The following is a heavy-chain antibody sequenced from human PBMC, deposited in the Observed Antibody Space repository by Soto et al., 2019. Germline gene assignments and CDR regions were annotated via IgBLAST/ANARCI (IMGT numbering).Heavy chain of an antibody. CDR1: GCTLSSYA. CDR2: ISGSGGST. CDR3: AKTSLDSSGYYYRGLDY. D-gene: IGHD3-22*01. Sequence: EVQLLESGGGLVQPGGSLRLSCAASGCTLSSYAMSWVRQAPGKGLEWVSAISGSGGSTYYADSVKGRFTISRDNSKNTLYLQMNSLRAEDTAVYYCAKTSLDSSGYYYRGLDYWGQGTLVTVSS. V-gene: IGHV3-23*01. J-gene: IGHJ4*02.